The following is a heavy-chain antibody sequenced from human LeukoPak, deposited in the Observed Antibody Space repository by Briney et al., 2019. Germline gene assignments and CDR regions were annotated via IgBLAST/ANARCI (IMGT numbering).Heavy chain of an antibody. D-gene: IGHD2-2*01. J-gene: IGHJ3*02. CDR3: AKDLGYCSSTSCYGDAFDI. V-gene: IGHV3-23*01. CDR2: ICGWGGST. Sequence: GGSLSLSCAACGFNFSSYARRGVREARGGGGEGVAAICGWGGSTYYADSVRGRFTTSSDNSKNTQYLPMNSLRAEDTGVYSCAKDLGYCSSTSCYGDAFDIWGQGTMVTVSS. CDR1: GFNFSSYA.